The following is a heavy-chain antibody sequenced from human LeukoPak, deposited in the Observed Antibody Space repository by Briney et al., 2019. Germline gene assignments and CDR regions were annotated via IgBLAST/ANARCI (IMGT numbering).Heavy chain of an antibody. J-gene: IGHJ4*02. CDR3: ARLTIVGATTYAPY. CDR2: IYYSGST. D-gene: IGHD1-26*01. CDR1: GGSISSYY. V-gene: IGHV4-59*08. Sequence: SETLSLTCTVSGGSISSYYWSWIRQPPGKGLEWIGYIYYSGSTNYNPSLKSRVTISVDTSKNQFSLKLSSVTAADTAVYYCARLTIVGATTYAPYWGQGTLVTVSS.